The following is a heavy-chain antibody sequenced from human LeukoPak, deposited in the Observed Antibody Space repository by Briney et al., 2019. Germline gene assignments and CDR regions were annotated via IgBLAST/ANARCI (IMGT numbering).Heavy chain of an antibody. J-gene: IGHJ6*02. V-gene: IGHV3-15*01. CDR1: GFTFNNAR. CDR2: VKSKTDGGTI. Sequence: GGSLRLSCAASGFTFNNARMSSVRQAPGKRLEWVGRVKSKTDGGTIDYGAPVKGRFTISRDDSKNTMSLQMNSLKTEDTGVYYCIADLFNHYYGMDVWGQGTTVTVSS. CDR3: IADLFNHYYGMDV.